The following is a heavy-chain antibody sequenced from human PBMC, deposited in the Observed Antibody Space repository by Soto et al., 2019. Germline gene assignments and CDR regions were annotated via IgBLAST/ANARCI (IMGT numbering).Heavy chain of an antibody. CDR3: ARGIAAATKSRYYYYYGMDV. CDR2: IIPIFGTA. CDR1: GGTFSSYA. J-gene: IGHJ6*02. V-gene: IGHV1-69*13. Sequence: SVKVSCKASGGTFSSYAISWVRQAPGQGLEWMGGIIPIFGTANYAQKFQGRVTITADESTSTGYMELSSLRSEDTAVYYCARGIAAATKSRYYYYYGMDVWGQGTTVTVS. D-gene: IGHD6-13*01.